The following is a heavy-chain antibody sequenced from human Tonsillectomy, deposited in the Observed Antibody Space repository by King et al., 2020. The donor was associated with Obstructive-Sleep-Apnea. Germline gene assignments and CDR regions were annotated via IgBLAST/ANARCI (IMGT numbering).Heavy chain of an antibody. CDR1: GFTFSSYS. CDR2: ISSSSSTI. D-gene: IGHD1-26*01. Sequence: VQLVESGGGLVQPGGSLRLSCAASGFTFSSYSMNWVRQAPGKGLEWVSYISSSSSTIYYADSVKGRFTISRDNAKNSLYLQMNSLRAEDTAVYYCARDIGSNPDLGSYDRFPSYYYGMDVWGQGTTVTVSS. CDR3: ARDIGSNPDLGSYDRFPSYYYGMDV. J-gene: IGHJ6*02. V-gene: IGHV3-48*04.